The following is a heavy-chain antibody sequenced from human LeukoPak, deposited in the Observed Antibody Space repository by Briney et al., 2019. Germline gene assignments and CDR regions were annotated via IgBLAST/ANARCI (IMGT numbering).Heavy chain of an antibody. CDR1: GFTFSSYG. CDR2: IKPDGNDK. J-gene: IGHJ4*02. CDR3: ARGLTTADY. V-gene: IGHV3-7*04. D-gene: IGHD4-11*01. Sequence: PGRSLRLSCAASGFTFSSYGMHWVRQAPGKGLEGVANIKPDGNDKYYVDSVKGRFTISRDNAKNSLYLQMNSLRADDTAVYYCARGLTTADYWGQGTPVTVSS.